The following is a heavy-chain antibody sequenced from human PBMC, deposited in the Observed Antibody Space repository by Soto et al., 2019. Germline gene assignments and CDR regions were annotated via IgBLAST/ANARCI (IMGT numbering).Heavy chain of an antibody. J-gene: IGHJ5*02. D-gene: IGHD6-19*01. CDR1: EFAFRNLN. CDR2: ISSSSGAI. CDR3: ARDPYMALGGGWYNLFDT. V-gene: IGHV3-21*01. Sequence: PVGSLRLSYTASEFAFRNLNMHWIRQAPWNRLEWVSSISSSSGAIYYADSLKGRFTVSRDNDNSSLFLHMNSLRAEDTAVYYCARDPYMALGGGWYNLFDTWGQGTLVT.